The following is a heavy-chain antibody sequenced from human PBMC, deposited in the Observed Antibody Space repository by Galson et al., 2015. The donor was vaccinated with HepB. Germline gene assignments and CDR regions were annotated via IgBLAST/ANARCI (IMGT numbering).Heavy chain of an antibody. CDR3: ARSLYTVAGATYFDY. D-gene: IGHD6-19*01. Sequence: SLRLSCAASGFTFSTYGMHWVRQAPGKGLEWVAVIWYDGSNKYYADSVKGRFTISRDNSKNTLYLQMNSLRAEDTAVYYCARSLYTVAGATYFDYWGQGTLVTVSS. V-gene: IGHV3-33*01. CDR1: GFTFSTYG. CDR2: IWYDGSNK. J-gene: IGHJ4*02.